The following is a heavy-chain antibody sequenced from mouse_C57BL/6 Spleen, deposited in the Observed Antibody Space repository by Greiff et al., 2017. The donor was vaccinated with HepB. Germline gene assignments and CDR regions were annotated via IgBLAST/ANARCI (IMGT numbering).Heavy chain of an antibody. V-gene: IGHV1-26*01. D-gene: IGHD4-1*01. J-gene: IGHJ3*01. CDR2: INPNNGGT. CDR3: AQTANWAWFAY. CDR1: GYTFTDYY. Sequence: VQLQQSGPELVKPGASVKISCKASGYTFTDYYMNWVKQSHGKSLEWIGDINPNNGGTSYNQKFKGKATLTVDKASSTAYMERRSLTSEDSAVYYCAQTANWAWFAYWGQGTLVTVSA.